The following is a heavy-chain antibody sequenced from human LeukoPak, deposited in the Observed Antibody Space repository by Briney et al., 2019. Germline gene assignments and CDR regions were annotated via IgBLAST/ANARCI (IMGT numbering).Heavy chain of an antibody. CDR3: AREMTTVTTGFDY. CDR2: INPNTGGT. Sequence: ASVKVSCKASGYTFSMYGFSWVRQAPGQGLEWMGWINPNTGGTNYAQKFQGRVTMTRDTSISTAYMDLRSLRSDDTAVYYCAREMTTVTTGFDYWGQGTLVTVSS. V-gene: IGHV1-18*01. J-gene: IGHJ4*02. D-gene: IGHD4-17*01. CDR1: GYTFSMYG.